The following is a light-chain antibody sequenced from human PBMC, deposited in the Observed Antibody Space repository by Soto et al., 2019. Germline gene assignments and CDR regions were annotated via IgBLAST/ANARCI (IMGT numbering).Light chain of an antibody. CDR3: QQSYSSLWT. CDR2: AAS. J-gene: IGKJ1*01. V-gene: IGKV1-39*01. CDR1: QSISSY. Sequence: DIQITQSPSSLSASVGDRVSITCRASQSISSYLNWYQQKPGKAPKVLIYAASTLQSGVPLRFSGSGSGTDFTLTISSLQPEDFATYFCQQSYSSLWTFGQGTKVDIK.